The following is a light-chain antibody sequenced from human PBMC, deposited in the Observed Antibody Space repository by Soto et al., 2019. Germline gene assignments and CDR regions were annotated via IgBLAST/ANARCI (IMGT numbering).Light chain of an antibody. CDR2: SNN. V-gene: IGLV1-44*01. CDR3: AAWDDSLNGVV. CDR1: SSNFGLKA. Sequence: QSVLTQPPSASGTPGQRVTISCSGGSSNFGLKAVNWYQQLPGTAPKLLIYSNNQRPSGVPDRFSGSKSGTSASLAISGLQSEDEADYYCAAWDDSLNGVVFGGGTKLTVL. J-gene: IGLJ3*02.